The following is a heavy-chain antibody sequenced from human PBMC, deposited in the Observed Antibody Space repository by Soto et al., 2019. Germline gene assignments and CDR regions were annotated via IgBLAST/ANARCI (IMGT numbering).Heavy chain of an antibody. CDR3: TRVGYYGSGTSDD. CDR2: TSPYNGHT. V-gene: IGHV1-18*01. Sequence: QVQLVQSGAEVKKPGASVKVSCKTSGYTFRRYGISWVRQAPGQGLEWMGWTSPYNGHTNYAQKFQGRVTMTTDTSTTTAYMELRSLRYDDTAVYYFTRVGYYGSGTSDDWGQGTLVTVSS. J-gene: IGHJ4*02. D-gene: IGHD3-10*01. CDR1: GYTFRRYG.